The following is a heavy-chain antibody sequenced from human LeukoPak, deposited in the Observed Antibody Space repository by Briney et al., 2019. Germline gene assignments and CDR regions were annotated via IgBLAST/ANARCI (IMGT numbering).Heavy chain of an antibody. J-gene: IGHJ6*02. D-gene: IGHD6-13*01. V-gene: IGHV3-74*01. Sequence: PGGSLRLSCAASGFTFSSYWMHWARQAPGKGLVWVSRINSDGSSTSYADSVKGRFTISRDNAKNTLYLQMNSLRAEDTAVYYRARPGVAAAAGTPYYYYGMDVWGQGTTVTVSS. CDR1: GFTFSSYW. CDR2: INSDGSST. CDR3: ARPGVAAAAGTPYYYYGMDV.